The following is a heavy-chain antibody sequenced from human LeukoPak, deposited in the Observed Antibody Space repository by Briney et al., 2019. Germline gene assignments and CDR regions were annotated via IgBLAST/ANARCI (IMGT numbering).Heavy chain of an antibody. CDR2: ISWNSGSI. CDR3: AINKPRWYDY. J-gene: IGHJ4*02. V-gene: IGHV3-9*01. CDR1: GFTFDDYA. Sequence: PGGSLRLSCAASGFTFDDYAMHWVRQAPGKGLEWVSGISWNSGSIGYADSVKGRFTISRDNAKNSLYLQMNSLRAEDTALYYCAINKPRWYDYWGQGTLVTVSS. D-gene: IGHD6-13*01.